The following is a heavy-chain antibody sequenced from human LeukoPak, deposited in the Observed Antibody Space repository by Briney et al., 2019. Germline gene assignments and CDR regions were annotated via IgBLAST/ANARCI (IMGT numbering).Heavy chain of an antibody. V-gene: IGHV5-51*01. Sequence: GESLKISCKASGYSFTNYWIGWVRQMPGKGLEWMGIIDPSDSETRYTPSFQGQVTISVDKSLTTADLQWNSLKASDTAMYYCEIQTAMGRSGDYWGQGTLVTVSS. J-gene: IGHJ4*02. D-gene: IGHD5-18*01. CDR3: EIQTAMGRSGDY. CDR1: GYSFTNYW. CDR2: IDPSDSET.